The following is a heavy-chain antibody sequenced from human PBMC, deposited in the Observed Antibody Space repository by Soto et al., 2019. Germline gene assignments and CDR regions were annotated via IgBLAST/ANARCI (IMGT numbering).Heavy chain of an antibody. CDR2: IYYIGST. Sequence: QVQLQESGPGLVMPSLTLSLTCNVSGDSINRGGCYWAWIRQYPGKGLEWIGSIYYIGSTHYNPSLKSRVIISVDTSKSQVSLNLTSATAADTAVYYCARMRALWHFDLWGRGTLVTVS. V-gene: IGHV4-31*03. CDR3: ARMRALWHFDL. J-gene: IGHJ2*01. CDR1: GDSINRGGCY.